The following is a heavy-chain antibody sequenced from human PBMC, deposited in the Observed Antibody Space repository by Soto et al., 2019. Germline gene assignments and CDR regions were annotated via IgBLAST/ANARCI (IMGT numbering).Heavy chain of an antibody. CDR3: ANAGNRVRGPDY. V-gene: IGHV3-23*01. Sequence: EVQLLESGGGLVQPGGSLRLSCAASGFTFSNYVLSWVRQAPGKGLEWVSAISGTGGSTYYADSVKGRFTISRDNSNNTLYVQMNCLRVEDTAVYYCANAGNRVRGPDYWGQGTLVTVSS. D-gene: IGHD3-10*01. CDR1: GFTFSNYV. CDR2: ISGTGGST. J-gene: IGHJ4*02.